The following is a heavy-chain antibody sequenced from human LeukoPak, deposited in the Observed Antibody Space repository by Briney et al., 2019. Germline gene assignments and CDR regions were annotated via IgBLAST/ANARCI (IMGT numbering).Heavy chain of an antibody. Sequence: GGCLRLSCAAAVITFSSYALHWVRQAPCKGLVWVGIISYDGSNKYYADSVKGRFTISRDNSKNTLYLQINSLRAEDTAVYYCATDPDSSGYYYPIFDYWGQGTLVTVSS. CDR2: ISYDGSNK. D-gene: IGHD3-22*01. CDR3: ATDPDSSGYYYPIFDY. CDR1: VITFSSYA. J-gene: IGHJ4*02. V-gene: IGHV3-30-3*01.